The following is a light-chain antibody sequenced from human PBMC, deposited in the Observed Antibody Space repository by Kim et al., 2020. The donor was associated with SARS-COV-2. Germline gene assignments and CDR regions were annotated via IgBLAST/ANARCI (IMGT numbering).Light chain of an antibody. CDR3: QEYDSWPPWT. J-gene: IGKJ1*01. Sequence: SPGETATPPSRASQSVSKRLAWYQGRIGQAPRLLIYVASTSATDVPARFSGSGSGTEFTLTISSLQAEDFAVYYCQEYDSWPPWTFGLGTKVDIK. CDR2: VAS. V-gene: IGKV3-15*01. CDR1: QSVSKR.